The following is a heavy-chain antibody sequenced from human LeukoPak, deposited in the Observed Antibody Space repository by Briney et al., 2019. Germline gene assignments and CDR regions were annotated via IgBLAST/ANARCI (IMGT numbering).Heavy chain of an antibody. V-gene: IGHV3-11*01. Sequence: PGGSLRLSCAASGFTFSDYYMSWIRQAPGKGLEWVSYISSSGSTIYYADSVKGRFTISRDNAKNSLYLQMNSLRAEDTAVYYCAREGYYYGSGSYYNVPGFDYWSQGTLVTVSS. CDR1: GFTFSDYY. D-gene: IGHD3-10*01. J-gene: IGHJ4*02. CDR2: ISSSGSTI. CDR3: AREGYYYGSGSYYNVPGFDY.